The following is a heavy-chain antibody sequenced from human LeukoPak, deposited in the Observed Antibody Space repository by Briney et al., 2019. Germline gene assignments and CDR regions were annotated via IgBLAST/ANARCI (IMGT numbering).Heavy chain of an antibody. J-gene: IGHJ4*02. CDR2: ISGSGDST. Sequence: GGSLRLSCAASGFTFSSYAMSWVRQAPGKGLEWVSAISGSGDSTYYADSVKGRFTISRDNSKNTLYLQMNSLRVEDMAVYYCAKAPGPAAVGGFDYWGQGTLVTVSS. D-gene: IGHD2-2*01. CDR3: AKAPGPAAVGGFDY. V-gene: IGHV3-23*01. CDR1: GFTFSSYA.